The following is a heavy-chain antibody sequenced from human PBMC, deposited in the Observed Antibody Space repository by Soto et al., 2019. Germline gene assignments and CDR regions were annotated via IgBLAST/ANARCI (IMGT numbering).Heavy chain of an antibody. Sequence: ASVKVSCKVSGYTLTELSMHWVRQAPGKGLEWMGGFDPEDGETIYAQKFQGRVTMTEDTSTDTAYMELSSLRSEDTAVYYCATEPNCSGGSCFVDYWGQGTLVNVSS. CDR3: ATEPNCSGGSCFVDY. D-gene: IGHD2-15*01. V-gene: IGHV1-24*01. CDR2: FDPEDGET. CDR1: GYTLTELS. J-gene: IGHJ4*02.